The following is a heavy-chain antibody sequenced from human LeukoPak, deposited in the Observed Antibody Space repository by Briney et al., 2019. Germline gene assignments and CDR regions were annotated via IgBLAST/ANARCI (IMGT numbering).Heavy chain of an antibody. J-gene: IGHJ4*02. CDR2: ISSSGSTI. D-gene: IGHD1/OR15-1a*01. Sequence: GGSLRLSCAASGFTFSSYEMHWVRQAPGKGLEWVSYISSSGSTIYYADSVKGRFTISRDNSKNTLYLQMNSLRAEDTAVYYCARGNTLWTLDYWGQGTLVTVSS. CDR3: ARGNTLWTLDY. V-gene: IGHV3-48*03. CDR1: GFTFSSYE.